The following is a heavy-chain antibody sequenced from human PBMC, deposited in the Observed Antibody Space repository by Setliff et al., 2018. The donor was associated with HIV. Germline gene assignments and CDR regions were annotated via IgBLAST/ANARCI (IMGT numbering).Heavy chain of an antibody. CDR2: VYYTGST. V-gene: IGHV4-59*01. D-gene: IGHD5-18*01. CDR1: SDSIRFYY. Sequence: SETLSLTCTLSSDSIRFYYWTWIRQPPGKGLEWIGNVYYTGSTNYNPSPKSRITISIDTSKSQFSLKLTSVAAADTAVYYCARDSGGYNYGFAVGSFDYWGQGALVTVSS. J-gene: IGHJ4*02. CDR3: ARDSGGYNYGFAVGSFDY.